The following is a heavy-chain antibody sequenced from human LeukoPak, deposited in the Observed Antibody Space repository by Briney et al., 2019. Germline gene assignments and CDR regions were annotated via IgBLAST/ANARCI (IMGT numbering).Heavy chain of an antibody. CDR1: GGSISSSSYY. V-gene: IGHV4-39*07. D-gene: IGHD5-12*01. J-gene: IGHJ4*02. CDR2: VYYSGSA. Sequence: SETLSLTCTVSGGSISSSSYYWNWIRQSPGKGLEWIGSVYYSGSANYNPSLKSRVTISVDTSKNQFSLKLSSVTAADTAVYYCARTGTYSSYADYFDYWGQGTLVTVSS. CDR3: ARTGTYSSYADYFDY.